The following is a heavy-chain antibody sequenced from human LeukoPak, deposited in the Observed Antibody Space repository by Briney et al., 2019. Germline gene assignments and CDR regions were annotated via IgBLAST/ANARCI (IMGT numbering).Heavy chain of an antibody. CDR3: ARESIAVADTSEFDY. V-gene: IGHV3-21*01. CDR1: GVTFSSYS. Sequence: GGSLRLSCAASGVTFSSYSMSWVRQAPGKGLEWVASISSSSSYIYYADSVTGRFTISRDNAKNSLYLQMNSLRADDTAVYYCARESIAVADTSEFDYWGQGTLVTVSS. J-gene: IGHJ4*02. CDR2: ISSSSSYI. D-gene: IGHD6-19*01.